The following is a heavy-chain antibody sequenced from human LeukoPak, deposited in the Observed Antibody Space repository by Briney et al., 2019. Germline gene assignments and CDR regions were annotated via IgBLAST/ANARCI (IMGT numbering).Heavy chain of an antibody. J-gene: IGHJ6*03. CDR2: ITSSSRYT. Sequence: GGSLRLSCAASVFTFSTYNMNWVRQAPGKGLEWVSSITSSSRYTFYADSVKGRFTISRDNAKNSLYLQMNSLRAEDTAVYYCAKGGPAARGDYYYYMDVWGKGTTVTISS. CDR1: VFTFSTYN. D-gene: IGHD3-10*01. V-gene: IGHV3-21*06. CDR3: AKGGPAARGDYYYYMDV.